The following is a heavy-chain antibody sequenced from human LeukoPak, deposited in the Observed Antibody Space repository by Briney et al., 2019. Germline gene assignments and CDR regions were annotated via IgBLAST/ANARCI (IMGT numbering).Heavy chain of an antibody. CDR2: FDPEDGET. CDR3: ATDPRDITMIALDY. V-gene: IGHV1-24*01. Sequence: GASVKVSCKVSGYTLTELSMHWVRQAPGKGLEWMGGFDPEDGETIYAQKFQGRVTMTEDTSTDTAYMELSSLRSEDTAVYYCATDPRDITMIALDYWGQGTLVTVSS. CDR1: GYTLTELS. D-gene: IGHD3-22*01. J-gene: IGHJ4*02.